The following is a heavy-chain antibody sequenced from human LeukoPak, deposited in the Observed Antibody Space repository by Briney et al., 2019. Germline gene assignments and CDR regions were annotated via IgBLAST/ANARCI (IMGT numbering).Heavy chain of an antibody. J-gene: IGHJ4*02. V-gene: IGHV3-23*01. D-gene: IGHD3-16*02. Sequence: GGSLRLSCAASGFSFSTYAMSWVRQAPGKGLEWVSGVNGNGGNTSYADSVKGRFTIFRDNSKNTVYLQMNSLRVEDTAVYYCAKSLYGGCDYWGQGTVVTVSS. CDR2: VNGNGGNT. CDR1: GFSFSTYA. CDR3: AKSLYGGCDY.